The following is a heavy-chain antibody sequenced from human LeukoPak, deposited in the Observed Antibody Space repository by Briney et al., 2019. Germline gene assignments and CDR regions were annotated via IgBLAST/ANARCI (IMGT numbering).Heavy chain of an antibody. CDR3: VKSSSRYQPWTLDI. CDR2: IYTSGST. D-gene: IGHD2-2*01. CDR1: SDSFSLYY. J-gene: IGHJ3*02. Sequence: SETLSLTCTVSSDSFSLYYWSWIRQPAGKGLEWIGRIYTSGSTNYNPSLKSRVTMSVDTSKNQFSLTLSSVTAADTAVYYCVKSSSRYQPWTLDIWGRGTMVTVSS. V-gene: IGHV4-4*07.